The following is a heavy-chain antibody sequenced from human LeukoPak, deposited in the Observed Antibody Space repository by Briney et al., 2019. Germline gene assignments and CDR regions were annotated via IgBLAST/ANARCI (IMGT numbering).Heavy chain of an antibody. Sequence: GGSLRLSCVASGFTFRTYWMHWVRQAPGKGLVWVSRINSDGRTTTYADSVKGRFTISRDNAENTLYLQMNSLRAEDTAVYYCARGGSSGYHYNGFDIWGQGTVVTVSS. CDR3: ARGGSSGYHYNGFDI. D-gene: IGHD3-22*01. CDR2: INSDGRTT. J-gene: IGHJ3*02. CDR1: GFTFRTYW. V-gene: IGHV3-74*01.